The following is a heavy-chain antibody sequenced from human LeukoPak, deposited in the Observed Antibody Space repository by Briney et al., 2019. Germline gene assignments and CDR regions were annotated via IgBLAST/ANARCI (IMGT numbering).Heavy chain of an antibody. CDR2: ISSSGSTI. J-gene: IGHJ6*02. CDR3: ARDKFQRWNGPSFGIDV. V-gene: IGHV3-48*03. Sequence: GGSLRLSCAASGFTFSSYEMNWVRQAPGKGLEWVSYISSSGSTIYYADSVKGRFTTSRDNAKNSLYLQMNSLRAEDTAVYYCARDKFQRWNGPSFGIDVWGQGTTVTVSS. CDR1: GFTFSSYE. D-gene: IGHD1-1*01.